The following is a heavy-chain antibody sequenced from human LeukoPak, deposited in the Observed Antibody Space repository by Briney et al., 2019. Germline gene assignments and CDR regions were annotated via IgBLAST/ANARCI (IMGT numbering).Heavy chain of an antibody. D-gene: IGHD2-2*01. J-gene: IGHJ6*03. CDR2: TSSSDAGT. V-gene: IGHV3-23*01. CDR3: AKSPTQYCSSTSCYYYYYYMDV. CDR1: GFSLSSHA. Sequence: GGSLRLSCAASGFSLSSHAMSWVRQAPGKGLEWVSATSSSDAGTYYADSVRGRFTISRDNSKNTLYLQMNSLRAEDTAVYYCAKSPTQYCSSTSCYYYYYYMDVWGKGTTVTISS.